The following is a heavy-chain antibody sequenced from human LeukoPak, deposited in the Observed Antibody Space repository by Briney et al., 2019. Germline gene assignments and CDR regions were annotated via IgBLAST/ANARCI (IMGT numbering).Heavy chain of an antibody. V-gene: IGHV3-30*18. CDR3: AKDLVPDSSGVDY. D-gene: IGHD3-22*01. CDR1: GFTFNSYG. CDR2: ISYDGSNK. Sequence: GGSLRLSCAASGFTFNSYGMHWVRQAPGKGLEWVAVISYDGSNKYYADSVKGRFTISRDNSKNTLYLQMNSLRAEDTAVYYCAKDLVPDSSGVDYWGQGTLVTVSS. J-gene: IGHJ4*02.